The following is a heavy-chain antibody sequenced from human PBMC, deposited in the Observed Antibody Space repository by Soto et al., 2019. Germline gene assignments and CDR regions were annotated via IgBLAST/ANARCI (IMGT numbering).Heavy chain of an antibody. J-gene: IGHJ6*03. V-gene: IGHV3-49*03. CDR2: IRSKAYGGTT. CDR1: GFTFGDYA. CDR3: TRDRFLEWLLVYYMDV. Sequence: PGGSLRLSCTASGFTFGDYAMSWFRQAPGKGLEWVGFIRSKAYGGTTEYAASVKGRFTISRDDSKSIAYLQMNSLKTEDTAVYYCTRDRFLEWLLVYYMDVWGKGTTVTVSS. D-gene: IGHD3-3*01.